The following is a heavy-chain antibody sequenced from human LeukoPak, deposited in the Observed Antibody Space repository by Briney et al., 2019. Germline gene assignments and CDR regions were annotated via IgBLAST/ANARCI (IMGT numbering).Heavy chain of an antibody. CDR1: GGSISGFY. CDR2: VCYSGST. CDR3: ARSDYYDSSGYYQFDS. J-gene: IGHJ4*02. V-gene: IGHV4-59*01. Sequence: SETLSLTCTVSGGSISGFYWSWIRQPPGRGLEWIGYVCYSGSTNYNPSFKSRVTISVDTSKNQFSLKLSSVTAADTAVYYCARSDYYDSSGYYQFDSWGQGTLVTVSS. D-gene: IGHD3-22*01.